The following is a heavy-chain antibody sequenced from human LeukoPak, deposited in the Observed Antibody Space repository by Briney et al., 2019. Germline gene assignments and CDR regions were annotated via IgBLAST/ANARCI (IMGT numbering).Heavy chain of an antibody. CDR3: ARGSHYGSGRLFDY. J-gene: IGHJ4*02. D-gene: IGHD3-10*01. Sequence: PSETLSLTCTVSGDSFSTYYWSWIRQPSGKGLEWSGYISYSGRTNYSPSLRSRVTLSLDTSKSQFPLKLSSVTAADTAFYYCARGSHYGSGRLFDYWGQGTLVTVSS. V-gene: IGHV4-59*01. CDR1: GDSFSTYY. CDR2: ISYSGRT.